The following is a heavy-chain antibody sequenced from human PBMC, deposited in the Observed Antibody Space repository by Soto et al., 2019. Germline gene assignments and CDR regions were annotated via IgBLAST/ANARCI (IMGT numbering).Heavy chain of an antibody. CDR1: GDSVSSNSAA. D-gene: IGHD6-19*01. CDR3: ARETESIAVAGTGLYYFDY. CDR2: TYYRSKWYN. J-gene: IGHJ4*02. Sequence: QTLSLTCAISGDSVSSNSAAWNWIRQSPSRGLEWLGRTYYRSKWYNDYAVSVKSRITINPDTSKNQFSLQLNSVTPEDTAVYYCARETESIAVAGTGLYYFDYWGQGTLVTVSS. V-gene: IGHV6-1*01.